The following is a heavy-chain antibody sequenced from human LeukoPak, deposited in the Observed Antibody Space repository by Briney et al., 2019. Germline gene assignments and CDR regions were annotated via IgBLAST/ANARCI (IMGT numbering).Heavy chain of an antibody. D-gene: IGHD3-10*01. J-gene: IGHJ5*02. Sequence: SSGNVSCKASVYTFTGYYMHWVRQAPGQGLEWMGWINPNSGGTNYAQKFQGRVTMTRDTSISTAYMELSRLRSDDTAVYYCARDGRKVRGVIITNWFDPWGQGTLVTVSS. CDR2: INPNSGGT. V-gene: IGHV1-2*02. CDR1: VYTFTGYY. CDR3: ARDGRKVRGVIITNWFDP.